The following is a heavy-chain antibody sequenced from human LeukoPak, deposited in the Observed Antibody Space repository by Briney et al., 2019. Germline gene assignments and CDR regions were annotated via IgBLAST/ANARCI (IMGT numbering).Heavy chain of an antibody. Sequence: PSETLSLTCTVCRGSISSSGHSWGWIRQPPGKGLEWIGTVRYSGTTHYNPSLMSRVTISVDTSQNQFSLSLDYVTAADTAVYYCARHTGLGVVSPYFDYWGQGTLVTASS. V-gene: IGHV4-39*01. CDR2: VRYSGTT. CDR1: RGSISSSGHS. J-gene: IGHJ4*02. CDR3: ARHTGLGVVSPYFDY. D-gene: IGHD2-21*01.